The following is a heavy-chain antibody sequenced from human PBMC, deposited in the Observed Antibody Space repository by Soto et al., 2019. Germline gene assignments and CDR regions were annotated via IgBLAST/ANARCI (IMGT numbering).Heavy chain of an antibody. V-gene: IGHV4-31*03. D-gene: IGHD2-21*02. CDR1: GGSISSGDYY. Sequence: TLSLTCTVSGGSISSGDYYWSWVRQHPGKGLEWIGYRSYSGSTYYNPSLKSRVTIVVDTSRNQFSLRLSSVTAADTAVYYCAREGGLAYCGGDCLYNWFDPWGQGTLVTVSS. J-gene: IGHJ5*02. CDR2: RSYSGST. CDR3: AREGGLAYCGGDCLYNWFDP.